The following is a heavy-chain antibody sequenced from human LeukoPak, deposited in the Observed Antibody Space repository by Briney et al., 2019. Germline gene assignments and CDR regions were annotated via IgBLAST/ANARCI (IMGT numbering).Heavy chain of an antibody. CDR2: ISGSGGST. V-gene: IGHV3-23*01. Sequence: PGGSLRLSCAASGFTFSSHWMTWIRQAPGKGLEWVSAISGSGGSTYYADSVKGRFTISRDSSKNTLYLQMNSLRAEDTAIYYCAKDGVAGFDYWGQGTLVTVSS. J-gene: IGHJ4*02. D-gene: IGHD2-15*01. CDR3: AKDGVAGFDY. CDR1: GFTFSSHW.